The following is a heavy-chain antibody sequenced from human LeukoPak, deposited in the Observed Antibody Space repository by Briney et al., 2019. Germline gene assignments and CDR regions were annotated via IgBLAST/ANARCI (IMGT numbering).Heavy chain of an antibody. Sequence: VQPGGSLKLSCAASGFTFSGSATHWVRQASGKGLEWVGRIRSKANSYATAYAASVKGRFTISRDDSKNTAYLQMNSLKTEDTAVYYCTSPIWSYYYYMDVWGKGTTVTVSS. V-gene: IGHV3-73*01. D-gene: IGHD3-10*01. J-gene: IGHJ6*03. CDR1: GFTFSGSA. CDR2: IRSKANSYAT. CDR3: TSPIWSYYYYMDV.